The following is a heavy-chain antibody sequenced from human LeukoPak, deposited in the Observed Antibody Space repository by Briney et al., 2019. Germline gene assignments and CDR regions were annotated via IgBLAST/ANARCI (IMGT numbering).Heavy chain of an antibody. CDR3: AADYYDSSGYHYVGAFDI. D-gene: IGHD3-22*01. Sequence: SQTLSLTCTVSGGSISSGSYYWSWIRQPAGKGLEWIGRIYTSGSTNYNPSLKSRVTISVDTSKNQFSLKLSSVTAADTAVYYCAADYYDSSGYHYVGAFDIWGQGTMVTVSS. V-gene: IGHV4-61*02. CDR1: GGSISSGSYY. CDR2: IYTSGST. J-gene: IGHJ3*02.